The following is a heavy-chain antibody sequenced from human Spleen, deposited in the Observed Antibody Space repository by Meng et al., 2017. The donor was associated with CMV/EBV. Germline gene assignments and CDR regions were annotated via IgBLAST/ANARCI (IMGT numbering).Heavy chain of an antibody. CDR1: GYTFTGYY. Sequence: CKASGYTFTGYYMHWVRQAPGQVLEWMGWINPNSGGTNYAQKFQGRVTMTRDTSISTAYMELSRLRSDDTAVYYCARAARTLLPFDYWGQGTLVTVSS. V-gene: IGHV1-2*02. J-gene: IGHJ4*02. CDR2: INPNSGGT. D-gene: IGHD2-15*01. CDR3: ARAARTLLPFDY.